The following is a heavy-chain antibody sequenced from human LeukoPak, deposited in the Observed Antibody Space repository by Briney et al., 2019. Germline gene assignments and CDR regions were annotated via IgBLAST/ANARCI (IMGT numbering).Heavy chain of an antibody. Sequence: SETLSLTCTVSGGSISSYYWSWIRQSPGKGLEWIGSLYYSGSTYYNPSLKSRVTISVDTSKNQFSLKLSSVTAADTAVYYCASMDPDIWGQGTMVTVSS. D-gene: IGHD2-21*01. J-gene: IGHJ3*02. CDR1: GGSISSYY. CDR3: ASMDPDI. V-gene: IGHV4-59*05. CDR2: LYYSGST.